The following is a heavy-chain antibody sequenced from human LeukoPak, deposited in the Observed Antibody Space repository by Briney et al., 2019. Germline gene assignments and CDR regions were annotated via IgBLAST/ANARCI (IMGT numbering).Heavy chain of an antibody. CDR2: IDRDGSRI. J-gene: IGHJ6*02. CDR3: VRAMDV. V-gene: IGHV3-74*01. CDR1: GFTFSSYW. Sequence: GGSLRLSCAVSGFTFSSYWMHWVRQAPGKGLVWVSRIDRDGSRINYADSVKGRFTISRDNGKNTLFLQMNSLRAEDAAVYYCVRAMDVWGQGTTVTVSS.